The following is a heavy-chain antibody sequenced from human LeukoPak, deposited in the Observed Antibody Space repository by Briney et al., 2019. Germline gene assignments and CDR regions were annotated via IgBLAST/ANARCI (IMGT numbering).Heavy chain of an antibody. V-gene: IGHV3-74*01. D-gene: IGHD3-22*01. CDR1: GFTFSSYW. CDR3: ARGAPYSSSWYLYYDSSGPDY. J-gene: IGHJ4*02. Sequence: GGSLRLSCAASGFTFSSYWMHWVRQAPGKGLVWVSRINSDGSSTSYADSVKGRFTISRDNAKNTLYLQMNSLRAEDTAVYYCARGAPYSSSWYLYYDSSGPDYWGQGTLVTVSS. CDR2: INSDGSST.